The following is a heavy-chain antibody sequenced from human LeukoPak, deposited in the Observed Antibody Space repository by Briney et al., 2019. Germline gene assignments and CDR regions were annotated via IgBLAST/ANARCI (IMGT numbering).Heavy chain of an antibody. D-gene: IGHD4-17*01. Sequence: GGSLRLSCAASGFTFSTYVMHWVRQAPGKELEWVALIWDDESNEYYADSVKGGFTVSRDNSRSMMYLQMNSLRAEDTAVYYCARSPEPFDYGPYNWFDPWGQGTRVTVSS. CDR2: IWDDESNE. V-gene: IGHV3-33*01. CDR1: GFTFSTYV. J-gene: IGHJ5*02. CDR3: ARSPEPFDYGPYNWFDP.